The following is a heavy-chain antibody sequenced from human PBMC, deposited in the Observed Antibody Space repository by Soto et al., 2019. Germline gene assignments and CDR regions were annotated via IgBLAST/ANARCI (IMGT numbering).Heavy chain of an antibody. CDR1: GGSFSGYY. D-gene: IGHD5-12*01. CDR3: ARGSSGYGWVPFDY. V-gene: IGHV4-34*01. J-gene: IGHJ4*02. CDR2: INHSGST. Sequence: QVQLQQWGAGLLKPSETLSLTCAVYGGSFSGYYWSWIRQPPGKGLEWIGEINHSGSTNYNPSLKSRVTISVDTSKNQFSLKLSSVTAADTAVYYCARGSSGYGWVPFDYWGQGTLVTVSS.